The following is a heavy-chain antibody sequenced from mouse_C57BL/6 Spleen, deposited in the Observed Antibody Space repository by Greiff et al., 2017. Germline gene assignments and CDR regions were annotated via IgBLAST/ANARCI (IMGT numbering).Heavy chain of an antibody. J-gene: IGHJ2*01. Sequence: QVQLQQPGAVLVKPGASVKLSCKASGYTFTSYWMHWVKQRPGQGLEWIGMIHPNSGSTNYNEKFKSKATLTVDKSSSTAYMQLSSLTSEDSAVYYCARSPSSVHFDYWGQGTTLTVSS. CDR3: ARSPSSVHFDY. D-gene: IGHD6-1*01. V-gene: IGHV1-64*01. CDR1: GYTFTSYW. CDR2: IHPNSGST.